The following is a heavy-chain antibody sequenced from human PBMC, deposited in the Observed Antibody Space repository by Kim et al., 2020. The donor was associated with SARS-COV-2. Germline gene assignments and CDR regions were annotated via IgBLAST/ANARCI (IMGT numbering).Heavy chain of an antibody. J-gene: IGHJ4*02. CDR3: ARGGTDYYFAY. CDR1: GYTFSTYH. Sequence: ASVKVSCKASGYTFSTYHIHWVRQAPGQGLEWMGMIHPSGGRAYPAQKFQGRLFMTRDTSTSTVHMEMSSLRSEDTAVYYCARGGTDYYFAYWGQGTPVTVSS. D-gene: IGHD2-21*01. CDR2: IHPSGGRA. V-gene: IGHV1-46*01.